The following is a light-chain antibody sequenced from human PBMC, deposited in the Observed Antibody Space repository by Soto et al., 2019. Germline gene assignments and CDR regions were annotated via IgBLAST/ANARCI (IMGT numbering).Light chain of an antibody. CDR2: TNY. J-gene: IGLJ3*02. Sequence: QSVLTQPPSASETPGQRVTISCSGSTSNIGSNTVNWYQQLPGTAPKLLIYTNYLRPSGVPDRFSGSKSGTSASLAISGLQSEDEADYFCATWDDSLNAWVFGGGTKLTVL. CDR3: ATWDDSLNAWV. CDR1: TSNIGSNT. V-gene: IGLV1-44*01.